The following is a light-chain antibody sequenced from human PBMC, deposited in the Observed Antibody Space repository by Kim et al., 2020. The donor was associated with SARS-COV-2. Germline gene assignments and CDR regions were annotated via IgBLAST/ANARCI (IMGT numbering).Light chain of an antibody. Sequence: GSPGEKVPIPCRASESMGSSLHWYQLKPDQSPKLLIKYTSQSIPGVPSGFSGSGSGTDFTLTINSLEAEDAAAYYCHQSHSLPYTFGQGTKLEI. V-gene: IGKV6D-21*02. CDR2: YTS. CDR3: HQSHSLPYT. J-gene: IGKJ2*01. CDR1: ESMGSS.